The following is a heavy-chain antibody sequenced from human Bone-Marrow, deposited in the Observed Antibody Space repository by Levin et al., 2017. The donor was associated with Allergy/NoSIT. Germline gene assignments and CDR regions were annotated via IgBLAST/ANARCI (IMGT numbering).Heavy chain of an antibody. CDR3: ARDMVVDTVSAFYFDY. CDR1: GFTFSTYS. V-gene: IGHV3-21*01. Sequence: PGGSLRLSCAASGFTFSTYSMNWVRQAPGEGLEWISSISSTSDYIYYADSVKGRFTVSRDNAKSSLYLQMNSLRAEDTAVYYCARDMVVDTVSAFYFDYWGQGSLVTVSS. CDR2: ISSTSDYI. J-gene: IGHJ4*02. D-gene: IGHD2-15*01.